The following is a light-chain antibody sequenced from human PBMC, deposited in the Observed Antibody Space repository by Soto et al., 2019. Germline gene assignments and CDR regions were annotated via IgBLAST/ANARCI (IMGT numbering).Light chain of an antibody. CDR2: LGS. CDR1: QSLLHSNGYNY. CDR3: MQALQTFFT. V-gene: IGKV2-28*01. Sequence: DIVMTQSPLSLPVTPGEPASISCRSSQSLLHSNGYNYLDWYLQKPGQSPQLLIYLGSNRASGVPDRFSGRGSGTDFTLKISRVEAEDVGVYYCMQALQTFFTFGPGNKVDIK. J-gene: IGKJ3*01.